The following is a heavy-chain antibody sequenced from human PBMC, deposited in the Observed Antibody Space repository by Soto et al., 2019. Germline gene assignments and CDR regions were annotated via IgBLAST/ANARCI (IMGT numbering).Heavy chain of an antibody. D-gene: IGHD2-2*01. Sequence: SETLSLTCAVYGGSFSGYYWSWIRQPPGKGLEWIGEINHSGSTNYNPSLKSRVTISVDTSKNQFSLKLSSVTAADTAVYYCARNRYCRSTSCYGLYYYYMDVWGKGTTVTVS. CDR1: GGSFSGYY. J-gene: IGHJ6*03. V-gene: IGHV4-34*01. CDR2: INHSGST. CDR3: ARNRYCRSTSCYGLYYYYMDV.